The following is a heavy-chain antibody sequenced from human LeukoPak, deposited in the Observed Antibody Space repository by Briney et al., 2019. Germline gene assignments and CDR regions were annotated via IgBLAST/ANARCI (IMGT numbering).Heavy chain of an antibody. Sequence: GGSLRLSCAASGFTFSSYAMSWVRQAPGKGLEWASAISGSGGSTYYADSVKGRFTIFRDNSKSTLFLQMNSLRAEDTAVYYCAKDPRVGSRVATPCHWGQGTLVTVSS. CDR3: AKDPRVGSRVATPCH. CDR1: GFTFSSYA. V-gene: IGHV3-23*01. J-gene: IGHJ4*02. D-gene: IGHD5-24*01. CDR2: ISGSGGST.